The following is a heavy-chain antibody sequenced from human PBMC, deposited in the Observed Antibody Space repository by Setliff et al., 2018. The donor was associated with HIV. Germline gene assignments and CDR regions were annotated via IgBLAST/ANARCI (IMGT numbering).Heavy chain of an antibody. CDR3: ARDSAEVAAAGIHYYYYMDV. D-gene: IGHD6-13*01. V-gene: IGHV3-64*01. Sequence: GESLKISCAASGFTFSNYAMHWVRQAPGKGLEYVSGISSAGGSTHYANSVKGRFTIFRDNSKNTLYLQMGSLTAEDVAVYYCARDSAEVAAAGIHYYYYMDVWGKGTTVTVSS. CDR2: ISSAGGST. J-gene: IGHJ6*03. CDR1: GFTFSNYA.